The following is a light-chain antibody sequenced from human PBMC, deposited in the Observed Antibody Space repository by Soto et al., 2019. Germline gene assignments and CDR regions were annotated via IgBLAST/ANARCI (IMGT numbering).Light chain of an antibody. J-gene: IGKJ1*01. CDR2: GAS. V-gene: IGKV3-20*01. CDR1: QSVRSGF. CDR3: QQYDSSPWT. Sequence: EIVLTQSPGTLSSSPGERATLSCRASQSVRSGFLAWYQQKPGQAPRLLIYGASSRATGIPDRFSGSGSGTDFTLTISRLEPEDFAVYYCQQYDSSPWTFGQGTKVEIK.